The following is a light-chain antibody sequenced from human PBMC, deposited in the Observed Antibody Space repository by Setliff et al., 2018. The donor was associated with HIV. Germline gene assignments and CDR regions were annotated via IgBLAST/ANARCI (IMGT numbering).Light chain of an antibody. CDR1: NIGSKT. CDR3: QVWDSTTDHSL. J-gene: IGLJ1*01. Sequence: SYELTQPPSVSVAPGKTARITCGGDNIGSKTVHWCQQKPGQAPIVVIYYDSDRPSGIPERFSGSNSGNTATLTISRVEAGDEADYYCQVWDSTTDHSLFGTGTKVTVL. CDR2: YDS. V-gene: IGLV3-21*04.